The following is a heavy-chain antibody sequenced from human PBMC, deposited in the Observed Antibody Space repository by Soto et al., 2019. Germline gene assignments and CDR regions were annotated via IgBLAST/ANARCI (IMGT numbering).Heavy chain of an antibody. Sequence: EVQLLESGGGLVQRGGALRLSCAASGFTFSSHAMSWVRQAPGKGLEWISSISGCSEGAYYADSVKGRFTISRDNSKNTLYLQMNSLRVEDTAVYYCARDLWWYLHWGQGTLVTVSS. CDR3: ARDLWWYLH. CDR1: GFTFSSHA. CDR2: ISGCSEGA. J-gene: IGHJ4*02. V-gene: IGHV3-23*01. D-gene: IGHD2-15*01.